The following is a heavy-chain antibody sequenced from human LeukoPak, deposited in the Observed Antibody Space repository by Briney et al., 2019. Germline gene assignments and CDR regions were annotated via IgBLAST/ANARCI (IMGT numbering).Heavy chain of an antibody. CDR2: INHSGST. J-gene: IGHJ5*02. CDR1: GGSFSGYY. V-gene: IGHV4-34*01. Sequence: SETLSLTCAVYGGSFSGYYWSWIRQPPGKGLEWIGEINHSGSTNYNPSLKSRVTISADTSRNHVSLTLNSVTAADTAVYYCARDSGTTGEVKFDPWGQGTLVTVSS. CDR3: ARDSGTTGEVKFDP. D-gene: IGHD3-10*01.